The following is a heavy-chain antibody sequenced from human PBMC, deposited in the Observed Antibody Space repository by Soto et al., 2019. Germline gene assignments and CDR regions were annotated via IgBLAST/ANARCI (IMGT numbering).Heavy chain of an antibody. CDR2: ISPDTDKA. CDR1: GYTFTSFG. V-gene: IGHV1-18*01. J-gene: IGHJ4*02. D-gene: IGHD4-17*01. Sequence: VQLVQSGAEVKKPGASVKVSCKASGYTFTSFGISWVRQAPGQGPEWMGWISPDTDKATYSHKFQGRITMTAGTSPTTGYIVLRRHRSYETAVWCCTVDFFFTFPSTVTTDAYWGQGT. CDR3: TVDFFFTFPSTVTTDAY.